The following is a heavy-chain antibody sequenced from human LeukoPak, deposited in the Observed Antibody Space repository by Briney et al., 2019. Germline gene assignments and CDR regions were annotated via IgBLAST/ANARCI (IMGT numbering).Heavy chain of an antibody. CDR2: IYYSGST. Sequence: SETLSLTCTVSGGSISSSSYYWGWIPQPPGKGLEGIGSIYYSGSTYYNPSLKSRVTISVDTSKNQFSLKLSSVPAADTAVYYCARGFRTYYYDSSGYYYDYWGQGTLVTVSS. CDR1: GGSISSSSYY. J-gene: IGHJ4*02. V-gene: IGHV4-39*07. D-gene: IGHD3-22*01. CDR3: ARGFRTYYYDSSGYYYDY.